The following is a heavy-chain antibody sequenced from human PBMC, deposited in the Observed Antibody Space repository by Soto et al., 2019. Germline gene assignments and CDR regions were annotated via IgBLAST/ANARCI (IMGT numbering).Heavy chain of an antibody. Sequence: EVQLLESGGGLVQPGGSLRLSCAASGFTFSSNAMSWVRQAPGKGLEWVSAISGSGGSTYYADSVKGRFTISRDNSKHTLYLQMNSLRAEDAAVYYCAKSTVAYYFDYWGQGTLVTVSS. J-gene: IGHJ4*02. V-gene: IGHV3-23*01. CDR1: GFTFSSNA. CDR2: ISGSGGST. CDR3: AKSTVAYYFDY. D-gene: IGHD4-17*01.